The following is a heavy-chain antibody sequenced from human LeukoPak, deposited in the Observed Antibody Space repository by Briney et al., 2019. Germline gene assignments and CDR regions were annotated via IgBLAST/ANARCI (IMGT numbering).Heavy chain of an antibody. CDR2: IYTSGST. J-gene: IGHJ5*02. V-gene: IGHV4-4*07. Sequence: SGTLSLTCTVSGGSISIYSWSWVRQPAGRGLEWIWRIYTSGSTNYTPSLKSRVTMSVDTSKNQFSLKLRSVAAADAAVYYCARGAVLRYVSNWLDPWGQGTLVTVSS. D-gene: IGHD3-9*01. CDR1: GGSISIYS. CDR3: ARGAVLRYVSNWLDP.